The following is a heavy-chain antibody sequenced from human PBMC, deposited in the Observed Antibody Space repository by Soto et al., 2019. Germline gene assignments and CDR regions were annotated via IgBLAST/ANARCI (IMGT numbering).Heavy chain of an antibody. CDR2: IDPGDSYT. CDR1: GYTFTSHW. CDR3: ARHEPPPRHDFMTGYIDS. J-gene: IGHJ4*02. V-gene: IGHV5-10-1*01. D-gene: IGHD3-9*01. Sequence: PGESLKISCKGSGYTFTSHWISWVRQMPGKGLEWMGRIDPGDSYTNYSPSFQGHVTISADKSISTAYLQWSGLKASDTALYYCARHEPPPRHDFMTGYIDSGGQGTLVTVSS.